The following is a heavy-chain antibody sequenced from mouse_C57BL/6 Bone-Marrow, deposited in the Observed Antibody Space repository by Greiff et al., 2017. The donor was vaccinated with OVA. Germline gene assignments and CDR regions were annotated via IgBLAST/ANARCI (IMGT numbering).Heavy chain of an antibody. D-gene: IGHD2-1*01. CDR2: IWSGGST. V-gene: IGHV2-2*01. CDR1: GFSLTSYG. J-gene: IGHJ2*01. CDR3: ARNGHYGILYYFDY. Sequence: VQLVESGPGLVQPSQSLSITCTVSGFSLTSYGVHWVRQSPGKGLEWLGVIWSGGSTDYNAAFISRLSISKDNSKSQVFFKMNSLQADDTAIYYCARNGHYGILYYFDYWGQGTTLTVSS.